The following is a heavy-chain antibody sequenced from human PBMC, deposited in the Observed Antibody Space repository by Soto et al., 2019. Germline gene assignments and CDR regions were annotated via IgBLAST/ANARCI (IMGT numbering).Heavy chain of an antibody. D-gene: IGHD3-16*01. CDR2: IYPGDSDT. Sequence: GESLKISCKASGYNFNNYWIGWVRQMPGKGLEWMGIIYPGDSDTRYSPSFQGQVTISADKSSSTAYLQWSSLKASDTAMYFCAREGVEMSTIWGYWGQGTPVTVSS. CDR1: GYNFNNYW. J-gene: IGHJ4*02. V-gene: IGHV5-51*01. CDR3: AREGVEMSTIWGY.